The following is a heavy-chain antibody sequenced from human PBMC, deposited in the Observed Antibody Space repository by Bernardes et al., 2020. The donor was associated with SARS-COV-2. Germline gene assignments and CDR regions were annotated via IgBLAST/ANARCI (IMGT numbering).Heavy chain of an antibody. CDR1: GITFSSNW. CDR3: GSSSSTCCDQ. D-gene: IGHD2-2*01. Sequence: GGALRLSCAASGITFSSNWMRWVRQAPGKWLVWFSRISGGGSVTSYADPVKGRLIIATDNAKNTLYLQLNSLRDEATAVYYCGSSSSTCCDQWGQGTLVTV. J-gene: IGHJ4*02. CDR2: ISGGGSVT. V-gene: IGHV3-74*01.